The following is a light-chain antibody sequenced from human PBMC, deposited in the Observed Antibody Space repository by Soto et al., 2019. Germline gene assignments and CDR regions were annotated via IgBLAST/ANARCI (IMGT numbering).Light chain of an antibody. CDR1: QSVSSY. Sequence: EIVLTQSPATLSLSPGERATLSCRASQSVSSYLAWYQQKPGQAPRLLSYGASSRATGIPSRFSASGSGTDFTLTISRLEPEDFAVYYCQQYGRSPRTFGQGTKLEIK. CDR3: QQYGRSPRT. J-gene: IGKJ2*01. V-gene: IGKV3-20*01. CDR2: GAS.